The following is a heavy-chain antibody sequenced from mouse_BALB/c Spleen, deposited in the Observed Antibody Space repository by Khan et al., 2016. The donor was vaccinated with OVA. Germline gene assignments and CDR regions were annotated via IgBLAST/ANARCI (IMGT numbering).Heavy chain of an antibody. V-gene: IGHV2-3*01. CDR2: IWGDGST. D-gene: IGHD1-3*01. CDR3: AKWVNSYYATDY. J-gene: IGHJ4*01. Sequence: QVQLQQPGPGLVAPSQSLSITCTVSGFSLTSYGVNWVRQPPGKGLEWLGVIWGDGSTNYHSALRSRLSISKDNSKNQVFLKLNSLQTDDTATYYCAKWVNSYYATDYWGQGTLVTVSS. CDR1: GFSLTSYG.